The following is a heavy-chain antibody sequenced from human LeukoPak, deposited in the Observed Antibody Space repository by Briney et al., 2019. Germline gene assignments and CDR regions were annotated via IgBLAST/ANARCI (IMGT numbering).Heavy chain of an antibody. CDR1: GFTFSSYA. J-gene: IGHJ3*02. CDR3: GRVGGRSKAAKGDAFDI. V-gene: IGHV3-30-3*01. D-gene: IGHD6-6*01. Sequence: GRSLRLSCAASGFTFSSYAMHWVRQAPGKGLEWVAVISYDGSNKYYADSVKGRFTISRDNAKNSMYLQMNSLRVEDTAVYYCGRVGGRSKAAKGDAFDIWGQGTMVTVSS. CDR2: ISYDGSNK.